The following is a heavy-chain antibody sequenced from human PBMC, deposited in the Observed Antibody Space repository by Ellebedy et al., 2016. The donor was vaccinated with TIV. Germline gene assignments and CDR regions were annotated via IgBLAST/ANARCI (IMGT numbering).Heavy chain of an antibody. Sequence: AASVKVSCKASGYTFIAYYIHWVRQAPGQGLEWMGWINTLSGATNYAQKFQGRVTMTRDTSISTAYMDLPRLRPDDTAVYFCARTPSGTSGGGYWGQGTLVTVSS. J-gene: IGHJ4*02. D-gene: IGHD1-26*01. CDR3: ARTPSGTSGGGY. CDR2: INTLSGAT. CDR1: GYTFIAYY. V-gene: IGHV1-2*02.